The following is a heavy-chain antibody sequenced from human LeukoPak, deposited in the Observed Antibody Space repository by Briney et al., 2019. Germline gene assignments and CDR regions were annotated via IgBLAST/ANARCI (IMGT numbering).Heavy chain of an antibody. J-gene: IGHJ6*02. CDR3: ARADTPVYYGMDV. CDR2: INPNSGGT. V-gene: IGHV1-2*02. D-gene: IGHD5-18*01. Sequence: ASVKVSCKASGYTFTAYYMHWVRQAPGQGLEWMGWINPNSGGTNYAQKFQGRVTMTRDTSISTAYMELSRLRSDDTAVYYCARADTPVYYGMDVWGQGTTVTVSS. CDR1: GYTFTAYY.